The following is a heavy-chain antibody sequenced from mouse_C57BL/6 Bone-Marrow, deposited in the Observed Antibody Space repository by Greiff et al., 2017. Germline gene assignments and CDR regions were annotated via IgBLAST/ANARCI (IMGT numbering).Heavy chain of an antibody. Sequence: VQLQQPGAELVKPGASVKLSCKASGYTFTSYWMHWVKQRPGQGLEWIGMIHPNSGSTNYNEKFKSKATLTVDKSSSTAYMQLSSLTSEDSAVYYCARYYDYDGSLDLAMDYWGQGTSVTVSS. D-gene: IGHD2-4*01. CDR1: GYTFTSYW. CDR3: ARYYDYDGSLDLAMDY. CDR2: IHPNSGST. V-gene: IGHV1-64*01. J-gene: IGHJ4*01.